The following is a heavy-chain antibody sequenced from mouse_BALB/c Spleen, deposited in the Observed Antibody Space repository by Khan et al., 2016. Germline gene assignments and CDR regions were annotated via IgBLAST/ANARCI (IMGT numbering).Heavy chain of an antibody. J-gene: IGHJ3*01. V-gene: IGHV1S56*01. Sequence: QVRLQQSGPELVKPGASVRISCKASGYTFTSYYIHWVKQRPGQGLEWIGWIYPGNVNTKYNEKFKGKATLTADKSSSTAYMQLSSLTSEDSAVYLGARNYYRYDEGLAYWGQGTLVTVSA. CDR2: IYPGNVNT. D-gene: IGHD2-14*01. CDR1: GYTFTSYY. CDR3: ARNYYRYDEGLAY.